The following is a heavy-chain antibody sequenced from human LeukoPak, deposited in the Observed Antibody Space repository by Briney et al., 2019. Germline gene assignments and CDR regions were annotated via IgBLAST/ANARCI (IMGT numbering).Heavy chain of an antibody. CDR3: ARELWSGYSL. D-gene: IGHD3-3*01. CDR2: IYYSGST. CDR1: GGSISSYY. Sequence: SETLSLTCTVSGGSISSYYWSWIRQPPGKGLEWIGYIYYSGSTNYSPSLKSRVTISVDTSKNQFSLELSSVTAADTAVYYCARELWSGYSLWGQGTLVTVSS. V-gene: IGHV4-59*01. J-gene: IGHJ4*02.